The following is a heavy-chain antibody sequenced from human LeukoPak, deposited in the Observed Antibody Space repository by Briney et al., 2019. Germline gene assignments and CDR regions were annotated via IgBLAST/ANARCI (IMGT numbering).Heavy chain of an antibody. J-gene: IGHJ3*02. V-gene: IGHV3-23*01. D-gene: IGHD3-3*01. CDR1: GFTFSNYA. CDR3: ARDGEWLNAFDI. Sequence: GGSLRLSCAASGFTFSNYAMSWVRQAPGKGLEWVSAITASGDNTYYADSVKGRFTISRDNAKNSLYLQMSSLRAEDTAVYYCARDGEWLNAFDIWGQGTMVTVSS. CDR2: ITASGDNT.